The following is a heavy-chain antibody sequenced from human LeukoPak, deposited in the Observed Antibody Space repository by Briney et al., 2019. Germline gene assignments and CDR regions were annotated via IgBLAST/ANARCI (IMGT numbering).Heavy chain of an antibody. CDR3: ARTLYYYYYKDV. Sequence: PSETLSLTCTVSGGSFSSHYWSWIRQPPGKGLEWIGYIYYSGSTNYNPSLKSRVTISVDTSKNQFSLKLSSVTAADTAVYYCARTLYYYYYKDVWGKGTTVTVSS. V-gene: IGHV4-59*11. J-gene: IGHJ6*03. CDR1: GGSFSSHY. CDR2: IYYSGST.